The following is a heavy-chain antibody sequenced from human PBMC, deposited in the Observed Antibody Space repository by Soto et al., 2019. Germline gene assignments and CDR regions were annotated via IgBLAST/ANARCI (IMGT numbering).Heavy chain of an antibody. CDR3: AREGGYDILTGYRAHFDY. Sequence: GGSLRLSCAASGFTFSSYSMNWVRQAPGKGLEWVSYISSSSSTIYYADSVKGRFTISRDNAKNLLYLQMNSLRAEDTAVYYCAREGGYDILTGYRAHFDYWGQGTLVTVSS. J-gene: IGHJ4*02. V-gene: IGHV3-48*01. CDR1: GFTFSSYS. D-gene: IGHD3-9*01. CDR2: ISSSSSTI.